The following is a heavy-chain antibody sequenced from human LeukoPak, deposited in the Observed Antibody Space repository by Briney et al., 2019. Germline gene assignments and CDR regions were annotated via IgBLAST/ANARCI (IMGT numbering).Heavy chain of an antibody. CDR3: ARQALWIFDH. J-gene: IGHJ4*02. Sequence: KPSETLSLTCTVSGGSISSNSNYWAWIRQPPGRGLEWIGSISYGGSTYYSPSLESRVTISVDTSKNQFSLRLSSVTAADTAVYYCARQALWIFDHWGQGTLVTVSS. CDR1: GGSISSNSNY. CDR2: ISYGGST. V-gene: IGHV4-39*01. D-gene: IGHD5-12*01.